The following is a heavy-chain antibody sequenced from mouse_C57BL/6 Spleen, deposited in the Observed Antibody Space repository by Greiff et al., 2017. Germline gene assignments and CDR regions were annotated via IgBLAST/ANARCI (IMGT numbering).Heavy chain of an antibody. CDR2: ISDGGSYT. Sequence: EVQLVESGGGLVKPGGSLKLSCAASGFTFSSYAMSWVRQTPEKRLEWVATISDGGSYTYYPDNVKGRFTISRDNAKNNLYLQMSHLKSEDTAMYYCAISYDYDDGGLDDWGKGTTLTVSS. V-gene: IGHV5-4*01. CDR3: AISYDYDDGGLDD. CDR1: GFTFSSYA. D-gene: IGHD2-4*01. J-gene: IGHJ2*01.